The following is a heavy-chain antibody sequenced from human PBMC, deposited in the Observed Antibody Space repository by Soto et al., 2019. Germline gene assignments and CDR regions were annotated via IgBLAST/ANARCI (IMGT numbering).Heavy chain of an antibody. D-gene: IGHD2-2*01. CDR3: ARVSSSIVVVPDYGMDV. CDR2: MNPNSGNT. J-gene: IGHJ6*02. Sequence: SSVKVSCKASGYTFTSYDINWVRQATGQGLEWMGWMNPNSGNTGYAQKFQGRVTMTRNTSISTAYMELSSLRSEDTAVYYCARVSSSIVVVPDYGMDVWGQGTTVTVS. V-gene: IGHV1-8*01. CDR1: GYTFTSYD.